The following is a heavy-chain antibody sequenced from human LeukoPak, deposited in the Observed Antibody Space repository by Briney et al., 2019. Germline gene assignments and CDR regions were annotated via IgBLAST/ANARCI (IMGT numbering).Heavy chain of an antibody. V-gene: IGHV1-46*01. CDR1: GYTFTSYY. J-gene: IGHJ4*02. Sequence: ASVKVSCKASGYTFTSYYMHWVRQAPGQGLEWMGIINPSGGSTTYAQKFQGRVTMTRDTSTSTVYMVLSSLRSEATAVYYCARAGADFDSGGQETLVTVSS. CDR2: INPSGGST. CDR3: ARAGADFDS.